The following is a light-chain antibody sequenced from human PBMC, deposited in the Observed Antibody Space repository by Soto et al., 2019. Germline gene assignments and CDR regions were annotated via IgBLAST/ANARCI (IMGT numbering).Light chain of an antibody. J-gene: IGLJ2*01. CDR1: SSDVGGYNY. CDR3: SLYTSSSTLGQVV. CDR2: DVS. Sequence: QSALTQPASVSGYPGQSITISCTGTSSDVGGYNYDSWYQQHPGKAPKLMIYDVSNRPSGVSNRFSGSKSGNTASLTISGLQAEDEADYYCSLYTSSSTLGQVVFGGGTQLTVL. V-gene: IGLV2-14*01.